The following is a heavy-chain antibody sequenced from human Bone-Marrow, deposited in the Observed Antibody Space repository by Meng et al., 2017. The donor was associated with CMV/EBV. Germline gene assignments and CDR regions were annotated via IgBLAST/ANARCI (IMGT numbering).Heavy chain of an antibody. D-gene: IGHD2-21*01. Sequence: QVQLGQSGAGVKKPGASVKVSCKAAGYTFTGYYMHWVRQAPGQGLEWMGWINPNSGGTNYAQKFQGRVTMTRDTSISTAYMELSRLRSDDTAVYYCARDPAYCGGDCGYWGQGTLVTVSS. J-gene: IGHJ4*02. CDR3: ARDPAYCGGDCGY. CDR1: GYTFTGYY. CDR2: INPNSGGT. V-gene: IGHV1-2*02.